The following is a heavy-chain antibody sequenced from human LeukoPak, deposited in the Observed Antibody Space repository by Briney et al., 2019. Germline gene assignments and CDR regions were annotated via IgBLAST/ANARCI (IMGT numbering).Heavy chain of an antibody. CDR3: AKDPSSYYYDSSGYPVFAFDI. CDR1: GFTFSSHA. CDR2: ISGSGGST. Sequence: GGSLRLSCAASGFTFSSHAMSWVRQAPGKGLEWVSAISGSGGSTYYADSVKGRFTISRDNSKNTLYLQMNSLRAEDTAVYYCAKDPSSYYYDSSGYPVFAFDIWGQGTMVTVSS. V-gene: IGHV3-23*01. D-gene: IGHD3-22*01. J-gene: IGHJ3*02.